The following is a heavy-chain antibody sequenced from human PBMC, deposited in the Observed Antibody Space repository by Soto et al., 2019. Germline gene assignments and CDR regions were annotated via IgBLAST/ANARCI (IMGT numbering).Heavy chain of an antibody. Sequence: EVQLLESGGGLVQPGGSLRLSCAASGFTFSSYAMSWVRQAPGKGLEWVSAISGSGDYTYYADSVKGRFTISRDNSKNTLYLQINSLRAEDTAVYYCAKRPVSYEYSSSSLSGRALYYFEYWGQGTLVTVSS. J-gene: IGHJ4*02. CDR3: AKRPVSYEYSSSSLSGRALYYFEY. CDR2: ISGSGDYT. V-gene: IGHV3-23*01. D-gene: IGHD6-6*01. CDR1: GFTFSSYA.